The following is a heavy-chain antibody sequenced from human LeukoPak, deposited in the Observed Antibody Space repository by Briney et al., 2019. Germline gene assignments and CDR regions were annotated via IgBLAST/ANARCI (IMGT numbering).Heavy chain of an antibody. CDR2: IYTGGST. CDR1: GSGFTVSSNY. Sequence: GGSLRLSCAASGSGFTVSSNYMSWVRQAPGKGLEWVSVIYTGGSTYYADSVKGRFTISRDNSKNTLYLQMNSLRAEDTAVYYCAKDGLTDSSSSNWFDPWGQGTLVTVSS. V-gene: IGHV3-53*01. CDR3: AKDGLTDSSSSNWFDP. J-gene: IGHJ5*02. D-gene: IGHD6-13*01.